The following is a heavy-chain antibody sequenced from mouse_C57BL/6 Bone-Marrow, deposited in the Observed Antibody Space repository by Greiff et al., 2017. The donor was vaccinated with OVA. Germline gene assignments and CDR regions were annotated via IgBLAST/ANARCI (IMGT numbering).Heavy chain of an antibody. CDR3: ARAGIYDDDADYFDY. D-gene: IGHD2-4*01. Sequence: QVQLQQSGAELARPGASVKLSCKASGYTFTSYGISWVKQRTGQGLEWIGEIYPRSGNTYYNEKFKGKATLTADKSSSTAYMELRSLTSEDSAVXFCARAGIYDDDADYFDYWGQGTTLTVSS. CDR2: IYPRSGNT. CDR1: GYTFTSYG. V-gene: IGHV1-81*01. J-gene: IGHJ2*01.